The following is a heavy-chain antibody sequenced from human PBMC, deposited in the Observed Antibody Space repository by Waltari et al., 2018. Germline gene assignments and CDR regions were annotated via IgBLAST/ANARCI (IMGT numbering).Heavy chain of an antibody. V-gene: IGHV3-48*04. D-gene: IGHD2-15*01. CDR2: ISSSSSTI. CDR3: ARGGPNDIVVVIAGTPPDF. J-gene: IGHJ4*02. CDR1: GFTFSRYS. Sequence: EVQLVESGGGLVQPGGSLRLSCAASGFTFSRYSMNWVRQAPGKGLEWVSYISSSSSTIYYADSVKGRFTISRDNAKNMVYLQMNSLRVEDTAVYYCARGGPNDIVVVIAGTPPDFWGQGTLVTVSS.